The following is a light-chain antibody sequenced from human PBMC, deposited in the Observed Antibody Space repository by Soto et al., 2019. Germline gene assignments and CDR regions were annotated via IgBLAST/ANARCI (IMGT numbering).Light chain of an antibody. CDR1: QSLLYSNGNTY. CDR2: QVS. V-gene: IGKV2-30*01. CDR3: MQTIHWPYT. J-gene: IGKJ2*01. Sequence: DVVMTKSPLSLPVTLGQPASISCRSSQSLLYSNGNTYLNWFQQGPGQSPRRLIYQVSNRDSGVPDRFSGSGSGTNFTLEISRVEAEDVGVYYCMQTIHWPYTFGQGTKVDIK.